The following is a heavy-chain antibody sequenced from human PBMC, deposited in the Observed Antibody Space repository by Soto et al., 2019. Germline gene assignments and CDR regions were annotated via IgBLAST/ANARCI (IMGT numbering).Heavy chain of an antibody. J-gene: IGHJ4*02. D-gene: IGHD4-4*01. CDR1: GFTFRRHW. CDR2: IKPDGSEQ. V-gene: IGHV3-7*01. CDR3: ARVVGMATVLFDS. Sequence: GGSLRLSCAASGFTFRRHWMSWVRQAPGKGLEWVANIKPDGSEQYYVDSVKGRFTISRDNAKNSFDLQMNSLRVDDTAVYYCARVVGMATVLFDSWGQGTSVTVSS.